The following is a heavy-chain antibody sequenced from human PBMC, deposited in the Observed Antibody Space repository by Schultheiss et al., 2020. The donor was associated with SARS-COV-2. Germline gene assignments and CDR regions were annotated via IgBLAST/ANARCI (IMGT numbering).Heavy chain of an antibody. D-gene: IGHD5-18*01. CDR3: ARSPQGYGFDY. J-gene: IGHJ4*02. CDR2: IYYSGST. CDR1: GGSISSSSYY. Sequence: SETLSLTCTVSGGSISSSSYYWGWIRQPPGKGLEWIGYIYYSGSTNYNPSLKSRVTISVDTSMHQFSLKLNSVTAADTAVYYCARSPQGYGFDYWGQGTLVTVSS. V-gene: IGHV4-61*05.